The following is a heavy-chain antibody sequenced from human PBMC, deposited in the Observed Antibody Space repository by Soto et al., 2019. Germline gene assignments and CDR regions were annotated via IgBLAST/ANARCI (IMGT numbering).Heavy chain of an antibody. V-gene: IGHV3-23*01. D-gene: IGHD2-2*01. J-gene: IGHJ3*02. CDR3: ANRYYQQGFDI. Sequence: GGSLRLSCAASGFTFSSYAMSWVRQAPGKGLEWVSAISGSGGSTYYADSMKGRVTISRDNSKNTLYLQMNSLRAEDTAGYYCANRYYQQGFDIWGQGTMVTVSS. CDR1: GFTFSSYA. CDR2: ISGSGGST.